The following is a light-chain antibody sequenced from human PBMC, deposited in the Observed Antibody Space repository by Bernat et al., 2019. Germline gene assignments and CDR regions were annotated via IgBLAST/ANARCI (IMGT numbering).Light chain of an antibody. CDR2: DGT. Sequence: QAALTQPASVSGSPGQSITISCTTPSSDVGGYNSVSWYQQHPGKAPKLIIYDGTNRPSGVSHRFSGSKSVNTASLTISGLQPEDEANYYCSSYISSRSDVFGSGTKVTVL. CDR1: SSDVGGYNS. J-gene: IGLJ1*01. V-gene: IGLV2-14*03. CDR3: SSYISSRSDV.